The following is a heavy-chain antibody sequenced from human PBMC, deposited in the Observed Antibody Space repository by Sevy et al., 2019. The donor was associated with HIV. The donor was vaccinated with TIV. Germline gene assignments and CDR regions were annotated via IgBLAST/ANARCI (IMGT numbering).Heavy chain of an antibody. CDR1: GFSVSSYY. CDR3: ARMTSTWSIDS. CDR2: KESGGQP. V-gene: IGHV3-53*01. J-gene: IGHJ4*02. Sequence: GGSLRLSCAASGFSVSSYYMGWVRQAPGKGLEWVSTKESGGQPYYANSVRGRFTIARDESANNLFLQLNNLRAEDTGVYYCARMTSTWSIDSWGQGTLVTVSS.